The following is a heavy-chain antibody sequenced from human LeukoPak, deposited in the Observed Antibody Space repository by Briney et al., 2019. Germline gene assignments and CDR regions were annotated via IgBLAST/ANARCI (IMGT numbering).Heavy chain of an antibody. D-gene: IGHD3-22*01. CDR2: ISSSSSYI. V-gene: IGHV3-21*01. J-gene: IGHJ6*03. CDR3: ARVLDDYDSSGYYYVYYYYMDV. Sequence: GGSLRLSCAASGFTFSSYSMNWVRQAPGKGLEGVSSISSSSSYIYYADSVKGRFTISRDNAKNSLYLQMNSLRAEDTAVYYCARVLDDYDSSGYYYVYYYYMDVWGKGTTVTVSS. CDR1: GFTFSSYS.